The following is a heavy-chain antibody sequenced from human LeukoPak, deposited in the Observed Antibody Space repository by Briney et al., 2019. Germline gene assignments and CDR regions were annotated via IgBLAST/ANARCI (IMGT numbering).Heavy chain of an antibody. J-gene: IGHJ3*02. D-gene: IGHD6-19*01. V-gene: IGHV3-33*01. CDR2: IWYDGSNK. CDR3: ARAPYSSGWYGAFDI. Sequence: GGSLRLSCAASGFTFSSYGMHWVRQAPGKGLEWVAVIWYDGSNKYYADSVKGRFAISRDNSKNTLYLQMNSLGADDTAVYYCARAPYSSGWYGAFDIWGQGTMVTVSS. CDR1: GFTFSSYG.